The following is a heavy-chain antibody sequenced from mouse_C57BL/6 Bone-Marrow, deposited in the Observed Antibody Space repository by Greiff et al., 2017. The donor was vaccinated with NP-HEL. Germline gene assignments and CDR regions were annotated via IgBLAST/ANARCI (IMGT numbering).Heavy chain of an antibody. CDR3: VRQKFYWYFDV. J-gene: IGHJ1*03. CDR1: GFSFNTYA. Sequence: EVQLVESGGGLVQPKGSLKLSCAASGFSFNTYAMNWVRQAPGKGLEWVARIRSKSNNYATYYADSVKDRFTISRDDSESMLYLQMNNLKTEDTAMYYCVRQKFYWYFDVWGTGTTVTVSS. D-gene: IGHD1-3*01. CDR2: IRSKSNNYAT. V-gene: IGHV10-1*01.